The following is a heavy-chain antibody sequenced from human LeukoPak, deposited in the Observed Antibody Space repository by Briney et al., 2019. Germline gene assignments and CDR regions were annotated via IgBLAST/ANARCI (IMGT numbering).Heavy chain of an antibody. CDR2: IYYSGST. Sequence: PSETLSLTCTVSGGSISSSSYYWGWIRQPPGKGLEWIGSIYYSGSTYYNPSLKSRVTISVDTSKNQFSLKLSSVTAADTAVYYCARHGRTQDYSNARGWFDPWGQGTLVTVSS. V-gene: IGHV4-39*01. CDR3: ARHGRTQDYSNARGWFDP. D-gene: IGHD4-11*01. CDR1: GGSISSSSYY. J-gene: IGHJ5*02.